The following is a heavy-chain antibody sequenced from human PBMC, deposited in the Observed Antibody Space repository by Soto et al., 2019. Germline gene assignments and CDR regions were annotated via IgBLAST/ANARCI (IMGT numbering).Heavy chain of an antibody. CDR1: GFSISSNY. CDR2: LYSGGTS. Sequence: EVQLVETGGGLIQPGGSLRLSCAASGFSISSNYMTWVRQAPGKGLEWVSLLYSGGTSYYADSVKGRCTISRDNSKTTLFLQMNRLKTEDTAVYYCARGQQVSTIRGVQGFDYWGQGTLVTVSS. CDR3: ARGQQVSTIRGVQGFDY. D-gene: IGHD3-10*01. V-gene: IGHV3-53*02. J-gene: IGHJ4*02.